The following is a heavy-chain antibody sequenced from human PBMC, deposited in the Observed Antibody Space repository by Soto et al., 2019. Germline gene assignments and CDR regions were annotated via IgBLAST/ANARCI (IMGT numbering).Heavy chain of an antibody. CDR2: ISSSSSYI. D-gene: IGHD3-3*01. J-gene: IGHJ4*01. V-gene: IGHV3-21*01. CDR1: GLPFSSYS. CDR3: ARAYDFWSGYYAPGY. Sequence: PGVSMRLSFSASGLPFSSYSVNGVRQAQGKGLEWVSSISSSSSYIYYADSVKGRFTTSRDNAKNSLYLQMNNLRAEDTAVYYCARAYDFWSGYYAPGYWGQGTLVTVSS.